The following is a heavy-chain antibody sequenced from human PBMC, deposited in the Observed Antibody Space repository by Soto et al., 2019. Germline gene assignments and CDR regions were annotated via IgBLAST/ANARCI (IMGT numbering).Heavy chain of an antibody. D-gene: IGHD3-22*01. CDR2: IIPIFGTA. CDR1: GGTFSSYA. CDR3: ARVPSSAFHYDSSGKGAFDI. Sequence: GASVKVSCKASGGTFSSYAISWVRQAPGQGLEWMGGIIPIFGTANYAQKFQGRVTITADKSTSTAYMELSSLRSEDTAVYYCARVPSSAFHYDSSGKGAFDIWGQGTMVTVSS. J-gene: IGHJ3*02. V-gene: IGHV1-69*06.